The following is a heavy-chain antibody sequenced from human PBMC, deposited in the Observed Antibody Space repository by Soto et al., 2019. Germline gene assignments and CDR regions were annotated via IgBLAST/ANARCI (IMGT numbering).Heavy chain of an antibody. V-gene: IGHV3-23*01. Sequence: PGGSLRLSCAASGFTFNSYAMNWVRQAPGKGLEWVSSISGGGGGTYYADSVKGRLTISRDNSKNTLYLQMNSLRAGEPALYSCAQRSHYDMLTAYHSFDDWSPGTLVTVSS. D-gene: IGHD3-9*01. CDR1: GFTFNSYA. J-gene: IGHJ4*01. CDR2: ISGGGGGT. CDR3: AQRSHYDMLTAYHSFDD.